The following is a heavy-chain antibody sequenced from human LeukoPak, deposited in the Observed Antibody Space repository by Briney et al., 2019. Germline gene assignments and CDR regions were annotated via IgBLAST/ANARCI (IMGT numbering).Heavy chain of an antibody. CDR1: GGTFSSYA. J-gene: IGHJ3*02. Sequence: ASVKVSCKASGGTFSSYAISWVRQAPGQGLEWIGRIIPIFGTANYAQKFQGRVTITTDESTSTAYMELSSLRSEDTAVYYCARETGPWIQLWFFDRHAFDIWGQGTMVTVSS. V-gene: IGHV1-69*05. D-gene: IGHD5-18*01. CDR2: IIPIFGTA. CDR3: ARETGPWIQLWFFDRHAFDI.